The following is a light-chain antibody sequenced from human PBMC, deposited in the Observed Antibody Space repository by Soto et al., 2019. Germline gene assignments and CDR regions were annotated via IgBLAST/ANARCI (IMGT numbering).Light chain of an antibody. CDR2: GAS. CDR3: QQANSFPLT. Sequence: EIVLTQSPATLSLSPGERATLSCRASQTIDNYLAWYQHKPGQAPRLLIYGASTRATGIPARFSGSGSGTEFTLTISSLQSEDFATYYCQQANSFPLTFGGGTKVDIK. CDR1: QTIDNY. J-gene: IGKJ4*01. V-gene: IGKV3-15*01.